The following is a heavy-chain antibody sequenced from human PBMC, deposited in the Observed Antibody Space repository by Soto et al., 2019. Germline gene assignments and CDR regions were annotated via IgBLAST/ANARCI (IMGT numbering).Heavy chain of an antibody. CDR1: GFTFSSYE. CDR2: ISSSGSYN. CDR3: ARRGRGFSGYDSAFDS. D-gene: IGHD5-12*01. V-gene: IGHV3-48*03. J-gene: IGHJ4*02. Sequence: PGGSLRLSCAASGFTFSSYEMNWVRQAPGKGLEWISYISSSGSYNYNADSVKGRFTISRDNAKNSLYLQMESLRAEDTAVYYCARRGRGFSGYDSAFDSWGQGALVTVSS.